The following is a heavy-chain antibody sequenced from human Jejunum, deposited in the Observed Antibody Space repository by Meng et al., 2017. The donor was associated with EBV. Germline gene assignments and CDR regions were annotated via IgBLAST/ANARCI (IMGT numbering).Heavy chain of an antibody. CDR3: TRGAGAHTDPPTND. CDR1: GDSITSYY. V-gene: IGHV4-59*01. CDR2: IYHSGST. D-gene: IGHD2-8*01. J-gene: IGHJ4*02. Sequence: QVQLQESGPGLVKPSXXLSLTCNVSGDSITSYYWTWIRQPPGKGLEWIGYIYHSGSTHYNPSLKSRVTISVDTSKNQFSLKLSSVSAADTAIYYCTRGAGAHTDPPTNDWGQGTLGTVYS.